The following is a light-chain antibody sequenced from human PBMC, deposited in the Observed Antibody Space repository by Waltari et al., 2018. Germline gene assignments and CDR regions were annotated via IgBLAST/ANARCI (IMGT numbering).Light chain of an antibody. Sequence: DIVMTQSPATLSLSPGESATLSCRASQSVRSTFAWFQQKPGQPPGLLIYGTSTRATGIPARFSGSGSGTEFSLTISSLQPEDFATYYCQQYDHWPWTFGQGTRVEAK. CDR2: GTS. V-gene: IGKV3D-15*01. CDR1: QSVRST. J-gene: IGKJ1*01. CDR3: QQYDHWPWT.